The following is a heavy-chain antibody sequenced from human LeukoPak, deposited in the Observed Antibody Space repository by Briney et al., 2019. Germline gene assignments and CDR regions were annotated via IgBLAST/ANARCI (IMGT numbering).Heavy chain of an antibody. V-gene: IGHV1-46*01. Sequence: ASVKVSCKASGYTFTSYGISWVRQAPGQGLEWMGIINPSGGSTSYAQKFQGRVTMTRDTSTSTVYMELSSLRSEDTAVYHCARDPSISRNYYGMDVWGQGTTVTVSS. D-gene: IGHD1-14*01. J-gene: IGHJ6*02. CDR3: ARDPSISRNYYGMDV. CDR2: INPSGGST. CDR1: GYTFTSYG.